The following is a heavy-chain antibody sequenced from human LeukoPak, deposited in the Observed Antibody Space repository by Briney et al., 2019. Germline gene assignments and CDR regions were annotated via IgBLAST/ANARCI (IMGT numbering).Heavy chain of an antibody. Sequence: SETLSLTCAVSGGSISSGGYSWSWIRQPPGKGLEWIGYIYHSGSTYYNPSLKSRVTISVDRSKNQFSLKLSSVTAADTAVYYCARGPTMVRGVIKTSFDYWGQGTLVTVSS. D-gene: IGHD3-10*01. CDR3: ARGPTMVRGVIKTSFDY. CDR1: GGSISSGGYS. J-gene: IGHJ4*02. CDR2: IYHSGST. V-gene: IGHV4-30-2*01.